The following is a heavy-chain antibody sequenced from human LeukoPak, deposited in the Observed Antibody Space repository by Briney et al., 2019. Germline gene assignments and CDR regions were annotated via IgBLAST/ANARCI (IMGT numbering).Heavy chain of an antibody. CDR2: IYYSGST. CDR1: GGSISSYY. J-gene: IGHJ4*02. CDR3: ARASRGCSGGSSSRFTEE. D-gene: IGHD2-15*01. Sequence: SETLSLTCTVSGGSISSYYWSWIRQPPGKGLEWIGYIYYSGSTNYNPSLKSRVTISVDTSKNQFSLKLSSVTAADTAVYYCARASRGCSGGSSSRFTEEWGQGTLVTVSS. V-gene: IGHV4-59*01.